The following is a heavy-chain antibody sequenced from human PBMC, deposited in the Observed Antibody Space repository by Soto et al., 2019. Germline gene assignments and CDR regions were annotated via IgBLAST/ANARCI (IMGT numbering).Heavy chain of an antibody. J-gene: IGHJ4*02. CDR3: GKDYGEYVLDY. Sequence: GGSLRLSCAASGFSFSTYAMSWVRQAPGKGLEWVSAISGSGGSTYYADSVKGRFTISRDNSKNTLSLQMNSLRAEDTAIYYCGKDYGEYVLDYGGQGTMVALFS. V-gene: IGHV3-23*01. D-gene: IGHD4-17*01. CDR2: ISGSGGST. CDR1: GFSFSTYA.